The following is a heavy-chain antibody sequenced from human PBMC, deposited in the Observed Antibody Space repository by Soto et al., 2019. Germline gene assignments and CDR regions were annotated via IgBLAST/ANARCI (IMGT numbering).Heavy chain of an antibody. Sequence: ASVKVSCKTSGYTFTTYGVSWVRQAPGQGLEWMAWISAYNGNTNYAQKFRDRVSMTTDTSTTTAYMELRSLRSDDTAVYYCVRDMGDGYRLCLRYRDKGSLVTASS. CDR3: VRDMGDGYRLCLRY. CDR2: ISAYNGNT. J-gene: IGHJ4*02. V-gene: IGHV1-18*04. D-gene: IGHD3-16*01. CDR1: GYTFTTYG.